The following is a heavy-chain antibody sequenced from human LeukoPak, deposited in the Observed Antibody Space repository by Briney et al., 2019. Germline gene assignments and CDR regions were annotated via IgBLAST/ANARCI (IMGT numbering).Heavy chain of an antibody. CDR3: ASPIRGSGWSYYYCGMDV. D-gene: IGHD6-19*01. CDR1: GFTFSSYG. V-gene: IGHV3-30*03. J-gene: IGHJ6*02. Sequence: GGSLRLSCAASGFTFSSYGMHWVRQAPGKGLEWVAVISYDGSNKYYADSVKGRFTISRDNAKNSLYLQMNSLRAEDTAVYYCASPIRGSGWSYYYCGMDVWGQGTTVTVSS. CDR2: ISYDGSNK.